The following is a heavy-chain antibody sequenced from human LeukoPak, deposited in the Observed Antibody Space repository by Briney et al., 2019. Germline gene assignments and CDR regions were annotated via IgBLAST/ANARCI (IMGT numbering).Heavy chain of an antibody. CDR2: ISSSSSTI. J-gene: IGHJ4*02. CDR3: ARGLNYDFWSGFEL. Sequence: GGSLRLSCAASGFTFSSYGMTWVRQAPGKGLEWVSYISSSSSTIYYADSVKGRFTISRDNAKNSLYLQMNSLRDEDTAVYYCARGLNYDFWSGFELWGQGTLVTVSS. V-gene: IGHV3-48*02. D-gene: IGHD3-3*01. CDR1: GFTFSSYG.